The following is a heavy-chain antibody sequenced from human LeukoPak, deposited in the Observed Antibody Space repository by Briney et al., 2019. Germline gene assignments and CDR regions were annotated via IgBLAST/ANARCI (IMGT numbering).Heavy chain of an antibody. CDR2: IWYDGSNK. D-gene: IGHD6-19*01. CDR3: ARDKGVGGWSIDY. J-gene: IGHJ4*02. V-gene: IGHV3-33*01. CDR1: GFTFSNYD. Sequence: GRSLGLSCAASGFTFSNYDMHWVRQAPGKGLEWVAVIWYDGSNKYYADSVKGRFTISRDNSKNTLYLQMNSLRVEDTAIYYCARDKGVGGWSIDYWGQGTLVTVSS.